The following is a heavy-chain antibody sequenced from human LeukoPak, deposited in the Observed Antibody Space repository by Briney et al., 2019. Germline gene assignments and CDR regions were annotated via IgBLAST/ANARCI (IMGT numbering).Heavy chain of an antibody. J-gene: IGHJ4*02. D-gene: IGHD3-16*02. V-gene: IGHV3-33*01. CDR3: AIDRKDYDYVWGSYRHLPSFDY. Sequence: PGRSLRLSCAASGFTFSSYGMHWVRQAPGKGLEWVAVIWYDGSNKYYADSVKGRFTISRDNSKNTLYLQMNSLRAEDTAVYYCAIDRKDYDYVWGSYRHLPSFDYWGQGTLVTVSS. CDR2: IWYDGSNK. CDR1: GFTFSSYG.